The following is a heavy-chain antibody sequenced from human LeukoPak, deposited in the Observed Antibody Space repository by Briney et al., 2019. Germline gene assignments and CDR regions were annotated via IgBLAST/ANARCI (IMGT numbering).Heavy chain of an antibody. D-gene: IGHD5-12*01. CDR3: ARAAENVDIVAAYYYYMDV. Sequence: GGSLRLSCAASGFTFSSYSMNWVRQAPGKGLEWVSSISSSSSYIYYADSVKGRFTISRDNAKNSLYLQMNSLRAEDTAVYYCARAAENVDIVAAYYYYMDVWGKGTTVTVSS. V-gene: IGHV3-21*01. J-gene: IGHJ6*03. CDR1: GFTFSSYS. CDR2: ISSSSSYI.